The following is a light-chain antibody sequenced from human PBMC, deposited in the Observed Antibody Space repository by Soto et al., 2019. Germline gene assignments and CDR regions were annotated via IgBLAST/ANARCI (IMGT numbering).Light chain of an antibody. Sequence: DIQMTQSPSSLSASVGDRVTITCRASQGISKSLAWYQQKPGKVPRLLIYDVSTLQSGVPSRFSGSGSGTDFALTINSLQPEDVATYYCQKYDSAPLTFGQGTKVEFK. CDR2: DVS. CDR3: QKYDSAPLT. V-gene: IGKV1-27*01. CDR1: QGISKS. J-gene: IGKJ1*01.